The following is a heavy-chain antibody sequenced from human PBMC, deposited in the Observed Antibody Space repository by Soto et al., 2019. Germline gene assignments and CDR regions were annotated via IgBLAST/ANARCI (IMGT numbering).Heavy chain of an antibody. J-gene: IGHJ3*02. V-gene: IGHV3-30-3*01. D-gene: IGHD2-21*01. CDR3: AREQKIPLWDAFDI. CDR2: ISYDGSNK. CDR1: GFTFSSYA. Sequence: QVQLVESGGGVVQPGRSLRLSCAASGFTFSSYAMHWVRQAPGKGLEWVAVISYDGSNKYYADSVKGRFTISRDNSKNTLYLQMNSLRAEDTAVYYCAREQKIPLWDAFDIWGQGTMVTVSS.